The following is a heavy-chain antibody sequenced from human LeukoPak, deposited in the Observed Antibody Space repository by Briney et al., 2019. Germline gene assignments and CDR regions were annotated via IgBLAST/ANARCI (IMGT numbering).Heavy chain of an antibody. CDR1: RFTSSSYE. CDR2: ISSSGSSI. CDR3: TDPIVVSTNDAFDS. V-gene: IGHV3-48*03. D-gene: IGHD3-22*01. J-gene: IGHJ3*02. Sequence: PGRSLRLSCAPSRFTSSSYEMNWVRQAPPQGLDWVSYISSSGSSIYYADSVKGLFTISRDNAKNSLYLQMNGLRAADTGVYYCTDPIVVSTNDAFDSWGQGTMVTVSS.